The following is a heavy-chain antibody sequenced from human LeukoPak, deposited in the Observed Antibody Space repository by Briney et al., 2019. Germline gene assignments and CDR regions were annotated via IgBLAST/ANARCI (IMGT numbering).Heavy chain of an antibody. V-gene: IGHV3-48*02. Sequence: GSLRLSCAASGFTFSRYSMNWVRQAPGKGLEWVSYISSSSSTIYYADSVKGRFTISRDNAKSSLYLQMNSLRDEDTAVYYCARDPQIHWGSAYYFDYWGQGTLVTVSS. J-gene: IGHJ4*02. D-gene: IGHD7-27*01. CDR1: GFTFSRYS. CDR2: ISSSSSTI. CDR3: ARDPQIHWGSAYYFDY.